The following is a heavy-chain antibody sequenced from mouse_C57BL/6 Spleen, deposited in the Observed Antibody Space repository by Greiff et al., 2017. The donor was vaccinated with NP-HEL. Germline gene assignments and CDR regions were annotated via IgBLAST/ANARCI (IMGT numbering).Heavy chain of an antibody. Sequence: VQLQQSGAELARPGASVKLSCKASGYTFTSYGISWVKQRTGQGLEWIGEIYPRSGNTYYNEKFKGKATLTADKSSSTAYMELRSLTSEDSAVYFCARRGGPDYYDTYALAYWGQGTSVTVSS. V-gene: IGHV1-81*01. J-gene: IGHJ4*01. CDR2: IYPRSGNT. CDR1: GYTFTSYG. CDR3: ARRGGPDYYDTYALAY. D-gene: IGHD1-1*01.